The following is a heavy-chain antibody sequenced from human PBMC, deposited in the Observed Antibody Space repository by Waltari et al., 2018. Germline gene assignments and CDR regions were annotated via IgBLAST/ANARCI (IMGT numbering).Heavy chain of an antibody. V-gene: IGHV3-21*01. CDR1: GFTFSNYG. Sequence: EVQLVESGGGLVKPGGFLRLSCAASGFTFSNYGMNWVRQAPGKGLEWVSSISGTTSYIYYADSVRGRFTISRDNAKNSLFLQMNSLRAEDTAVYYCARGVVDSWGQGTLVTVSS. J-gene: IGHJ4*02. CDR3: ARGVVDS. CDR2: ISGTTSYI.